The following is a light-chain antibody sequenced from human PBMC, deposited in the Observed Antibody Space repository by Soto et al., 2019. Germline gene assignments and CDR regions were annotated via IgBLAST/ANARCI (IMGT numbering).Light chain of an antibody. J-gene: IGLJ3*02. CDR2: GNS. Sequence: QSVLTQPPSVSGAPGQRVTISCTGSNSKIGAGYDVHWYQQLPGTAPKLLIYGNSNRPSGVPDRFSASKSGTSASLAITGLQAEDEADYYCQSYDSSLSGWVFGGGTKLTVL. CDR3: QSYDSSLSGWV. V-gene: IGLV1-40*01. CDR1: NSKIGAGYD.